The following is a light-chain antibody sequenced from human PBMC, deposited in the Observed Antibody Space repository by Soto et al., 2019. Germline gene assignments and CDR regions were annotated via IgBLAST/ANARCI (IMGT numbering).Light chain of an antibody. Sequence: EIVLTQSPGTLSLSPGERATLSCGASQSVTSNYLAWYQQKPGQAPRLPIYGSSTRATGIPDRFTGSGSGTDFTLTISRLEPEDFAVYYCQHYVTSLTTFGQGTRVEIK. J-gene: IGKJ1*01. CDR1: QSVTSNY. CDR2: GSS. CDR3: QHYVTSLTT. V-gene: IGKV3-20*01.